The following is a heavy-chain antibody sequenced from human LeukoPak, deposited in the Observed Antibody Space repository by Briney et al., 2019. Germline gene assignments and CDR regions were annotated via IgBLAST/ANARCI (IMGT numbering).Heavy chain of an antibody. CDR1: TGSFSGYY. CDR2: INHSGST. Sequence: PSETLSLTCAVYTGSFSGYYWSWIRQPPGKGLEWIGEINHSGSTNYNPSLKSRVTISVDASKNQFSLNLSSVTAADTAVYYCARGSGWYSEYYYGLDVWGQGTTVIVSS. D-gene: IGHD6-19*01. V-gene: IGHV4-34*01. J-gene: IGHJ6*02. CDR3: ARGSGWYSEYYYGLDV.